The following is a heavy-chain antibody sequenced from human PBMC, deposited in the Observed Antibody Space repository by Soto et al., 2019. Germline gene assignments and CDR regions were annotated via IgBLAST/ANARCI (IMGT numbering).Heavy chain of an antibody. CDR1: GGTFTDLG. CDR3: ARGWDHYDSSGLLTWFDP. D-gene: IGHD3-22*01. V-gene: IGHV1-69*01. CDR2: VIPIFGTP. J-gene: IGHJ5*02. Sequence: QVQLVQSGAEVKKPGSSVKVSCKASGGTFTDLGLHWVRQAPGQGLEWMGGVIPIFGTPNYAQKFQGRAIITADEFTSTAHMELRSLRSEDTAVYYCARGWDHYDSSGLLTWFDPWGQGTLVTVSS.